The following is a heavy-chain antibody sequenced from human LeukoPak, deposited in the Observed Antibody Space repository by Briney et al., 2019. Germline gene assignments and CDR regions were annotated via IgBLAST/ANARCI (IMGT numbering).Heavy chain of an antibody. CDR1: GFTFANYL. Sequence: PGGSLRLSCAASGFTFANYLMSWVRQTPGKGLERVSSVSGSGGSTYYADSVKGRFTISRDNSKNTVYLQMSSLRAEDTAVYYCAKLTQPSAYWGRGTLVTVSS. CDR2: VSGSGGST. J-gene: IGHJ4*02. CDR3: AKLTQPSAY. V-gene: IGHV3-23*01. D-gene: IGHD3-9*01.